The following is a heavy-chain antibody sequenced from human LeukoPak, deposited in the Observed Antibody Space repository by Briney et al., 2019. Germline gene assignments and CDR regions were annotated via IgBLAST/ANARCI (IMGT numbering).Heavy chain of an antibody. CDR3: AKDLYFA. CDR2: IKQDGSEK. V-gene: IGHV3-7*01. CDR1: GFTFSSYA. D-gene: IGHD3-10*01. J-gene: IGHJ5*02. Sequence: GGSLRLSCAASGFTFSSYAMSWVRQAPGKGLEWVANIKQDGSEKYYVDSVKGRFTISRDNAKNSLYLQMNSLRAEDTAVYYCAKDLYFAWGQGTLVTVSS.